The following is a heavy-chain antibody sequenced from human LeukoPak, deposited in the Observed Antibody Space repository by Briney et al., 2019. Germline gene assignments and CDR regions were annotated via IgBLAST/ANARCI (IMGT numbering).Heavy chain of an antibody. J-gene: IGHJ4*02. CDR2: MHPTGIT. D-gene: IGHD1-26*01. V-gene: IGHV4-38-2*02. CDR3: AKGEKYSGRVFDC. Sequence: PSETLSLTCTVSGYSISAGFHWGWIRQSPGKGLEWLVSMHPTGITYYNPSLKSRVTISLDTSKNQFSLQLNSVTPEDTAVYYCAKGEKYSGRVFDCWGQGTLVTVSS. CDR1: GYSISAGFH.